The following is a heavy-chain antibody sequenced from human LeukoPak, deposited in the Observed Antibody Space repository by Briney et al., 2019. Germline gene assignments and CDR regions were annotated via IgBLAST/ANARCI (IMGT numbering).Heavy chain of an antibody. CDR2: VNWNGGST. V-gene: IGHV3-20*04. CDR3: ARALGGSSTSFHNDY. D-gene: IGHD2-2*01. Sequence: PGESLRLSCSASGFTLEDYVMSWVRHAPGKGLEGVSGVNWNGGSTVYADSVKERFTISRDNAKTSLYLPMNSLRAEATALYYCARALGGSSTSFHNDYWGQGTLVTVSS. CDR1: GFTLEDYV. J-gene: IGHJ4*02.